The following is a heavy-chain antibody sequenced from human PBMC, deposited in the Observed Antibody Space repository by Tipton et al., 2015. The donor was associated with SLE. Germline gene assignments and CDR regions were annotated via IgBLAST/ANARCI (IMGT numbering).Heavy chain of an antibody. J-gene: IGHJ3*02. Sequence: LRLSCAASGFIFSNYGIHWVRQAPGKGLECVTFINRDGRFKYYADSVKGRFTVSRDNSKNTVYLQMNSLGAEDTAVYDCAKDVQISGAFEIWGLGRMVTVSP. V-gene: IGHV3-30*02. CDR2: INRDGRFK. CDR1: GFIFSNYG. CDR3: AKDVQISGAFEI. D-gene: IGHD6-19*01.